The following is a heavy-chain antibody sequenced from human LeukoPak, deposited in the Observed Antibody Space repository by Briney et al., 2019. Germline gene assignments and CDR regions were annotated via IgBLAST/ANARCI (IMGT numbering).Heavy chain of an antibody. CDR3: ARLQTRDFWSGYYTNPKYYYYGMDV. CDR1: GYSFTSYW. D-gene: IGHD3-3*01. CDR2: IYPGDSDT. Sequence: GESLKISCKGSGYSFTSYWIGWVRQMPGKGLEWMGIIYPGDSDTRYSPSFQGQVTISADKSISTAYLQWSSLKASDTAMYYCARLQTRDFWSGYYTNPKYYYYGMDVWGQGTTVTVSS. J-gene: IGHJ6*02. V-gene: IGHV5-51*01.